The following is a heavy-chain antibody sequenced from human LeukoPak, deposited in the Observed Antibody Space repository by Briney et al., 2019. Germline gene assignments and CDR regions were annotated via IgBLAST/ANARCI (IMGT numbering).Heavy chain of an antibody. D-gene: IGHD3-22*01. CDR2: NKSDGRT. CDR1: GFTFSSYW. CDR3: ARAPSEISCYYPEYFRH. V-gene: IGHV3-74*01. Sequence: GGSLRLSCAASGFTFSSYWMQWVRRDPGNGMVWVSRNKSDGRTNYADYVKGRFTISRNTAKNTLSLQMNSLRAEDTGVYYCARAPSEISCYYPEYFRHWGQGTLVTVSS. J-gene: IGHJ1*01.